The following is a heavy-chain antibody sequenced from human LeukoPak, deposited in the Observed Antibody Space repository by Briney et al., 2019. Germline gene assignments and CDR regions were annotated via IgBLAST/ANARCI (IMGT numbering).Heavy chain of an antibody. CDR1: GFAFSTYG. Sequence: GTSLRLSCAASGFAFSTYGMHWVRQAPGKGLEWVAVMSHDGSNKNYADSVKGRFTISRDNSKNMLFLQMNSLRSEDSAVYYCAKRSSGSSLETPDYWGQGTLVTVSS. CDR3: AKRSSGSSLETPDY. V-gene: IGHV3-30*18. J-gene: IGHJ4*02. D-gene: IGHD1-26*01. CDR2: MSHDGSNK.